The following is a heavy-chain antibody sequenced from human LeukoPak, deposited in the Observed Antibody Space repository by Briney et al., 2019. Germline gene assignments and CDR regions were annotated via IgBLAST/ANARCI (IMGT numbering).Heavy chain of an antibody. J-gene: IGHJ4*02. CDR2: IYTSGST. Sequence: SQTLSLTCTVSGGSISSGSYYWRWIRQPAGKGLEWIGRIYTSGSTNYDPSLKSRVTISVDTSKNQFSLKLSSVTAADTAVYYCARGNGYYFDYWGQGTLVTVSS. V-gene: IGHV4-61*02. CDR1: GGSISSGSYY. CDR3: ARGNGYYFDY.